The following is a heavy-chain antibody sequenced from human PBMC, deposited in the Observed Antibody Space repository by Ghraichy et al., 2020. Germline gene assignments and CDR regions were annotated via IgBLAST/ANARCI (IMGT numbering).Heavy chain of an antibody. CDR3: AKGGSGWYPARNDYGMDV. CDR2: ISGSGGYT. CDR1: GFTFSSYA. D-gene: IGHD6-19*01. Sequence: GGSLRLSCAASGFTFSSYAMSWVRQAPGKGLEWVSAISGSGGYTYDGDSVKGRFTTSRDNSKNTVYLQMNSLRAEDTALYYCAKGGSGWYPARNDYGMDVWGQGTTVAVSS. J-gene: IGHJ6*02. V-gene: IGHV3-23*01.